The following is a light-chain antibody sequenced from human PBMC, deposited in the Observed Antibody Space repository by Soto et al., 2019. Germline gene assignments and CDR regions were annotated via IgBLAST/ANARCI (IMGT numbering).Light chain of an antibody. Sequence: DIQMTQSPSSLSASVGDRVTITCRASQVISNYLAWYQQKPGTVPKLLIYAASTLQSGVPSRFSGSGSGTDFTLTISSLQPEDVATYYCQKCGVAPFTFGGGTKVEIK. CDR3: QKCGVAPFT. V-gene: IGKV1-27*01. CDR2: AAS. CDR1: QVISNY. J-gene: IGKJ4*01.